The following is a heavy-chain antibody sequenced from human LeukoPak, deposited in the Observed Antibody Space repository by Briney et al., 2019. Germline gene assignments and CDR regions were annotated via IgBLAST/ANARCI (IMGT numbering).Heavy chain of an antibody. J-gene: IGHJ3*02. Sequence: PSETLSLTCTVSGGSISRDGHYWSWIRQYPGKGLESIGSVSSSGTTTYNPSLKSRVTISLDTSQNQFSLRSLTAADTAVYYCAREMVRDAFDIWGQGKMVTVSS. CDR2: VSSSGTT. CDR3: AREMVRDAFDI. V-gene: IGHV4-31*03. CDR1: GGSISRDGHY. D-gene: IGHD2-8*01.